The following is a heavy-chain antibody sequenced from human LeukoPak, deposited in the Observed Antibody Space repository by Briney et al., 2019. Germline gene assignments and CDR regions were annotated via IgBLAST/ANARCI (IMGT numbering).Heavy chain of an antibody. CDR3: AREARRYFDAGY. D-gene: IGHD3-9*01. V-gene: IGHV4-39*07. CDR2: IYYSGST. J-gene: IGHJ4*02. Sequence: PSETLSLTCTVSGGSISSSSYYWGWIRQPPGKGLEWIGSIYYSGSTYYNPSLKNRVTISVDTSKNQFSLKLSSVTAADTAVYYCAREARRYFDAGYWGQGTLVTVSS. CDR1: GGSISSSSYY.